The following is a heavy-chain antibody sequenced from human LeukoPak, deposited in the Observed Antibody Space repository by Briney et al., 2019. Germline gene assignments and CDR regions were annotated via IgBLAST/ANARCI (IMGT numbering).Heavy chain of an antibody. D-gene: IGHD5-18*01. Sequence: PGGSLRLSCAASGFTFSSYAMSWVRQAPGKGLEWVSAISGSGGSTYYADSVKGRFTISRDNSKNTLYLQMNTLRARDTAVYSCAKNGRGYSSDYFDYWGQGTLVTVSS. V-gene: IGHV3-23*01. CDR3: AKNGRGYSSDYFDY. CDR2: ISGSGGST. J-gene: IGHJ4*02. CDR1: GFTFSSYA.